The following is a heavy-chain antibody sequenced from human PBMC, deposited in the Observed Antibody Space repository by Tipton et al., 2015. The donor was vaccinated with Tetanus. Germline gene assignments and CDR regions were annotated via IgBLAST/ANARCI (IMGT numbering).Heavy chain of an antibody. Sequence: GSLRLSCAASGFTLTTYSINWFRQAPGKGLEWVSSITGSGHITYADSVKGRFTISRDNAKNSVYLQMDSLRAEDTAVYFCARRSLTNYGLDVWGQGTPVTVSS. CDR1: GFTLTTYS. D-gene: IGHD1-1*01. CDR2: ITGSGHI. CDR3: ARRSLTNYGLDV. V-gene: IGHV3-21*01. J-gene: IGHJ6*02.